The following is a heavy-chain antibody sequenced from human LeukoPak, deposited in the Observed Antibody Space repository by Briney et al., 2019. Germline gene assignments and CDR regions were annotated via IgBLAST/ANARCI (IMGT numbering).Heavy chain of an antibody. J-gene: IGHJ3*02. CDR3: ARANYYGAFDI. D-gene: IGHD3-22*01. V-gene: IGHV4-4*02. Sequence: SGTLSLTCAVSGGSISSSNWWSWVRQPPGKGLEWIGYIYYSGSTNYNPSLKSRVTISVDTSKNQFSLKLSSVTAADTAVYYCARANYYGAFDIWGQGTMVTVSS. CDR2: IYYSGST. CDR1: GGSISSSNW.